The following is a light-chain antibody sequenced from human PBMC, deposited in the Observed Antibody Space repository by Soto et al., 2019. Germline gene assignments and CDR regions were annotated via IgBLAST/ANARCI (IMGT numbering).Light chain of an antibody. CDR3: QQRSNRPPGIT. Sequence: EIVLTQSPGTLSLSPGERATLSCRASQSVSSYLAWYQQIPGQAPRLLIYDASTRATGIPARFSSLEPEDFAVYYCQQRSNRPPGITFGQGTRLGL. CDR1: QSVSSY. J-gene: IGKJ5*01. CDR2: DAS. V-gene: IGKV3-11*01.